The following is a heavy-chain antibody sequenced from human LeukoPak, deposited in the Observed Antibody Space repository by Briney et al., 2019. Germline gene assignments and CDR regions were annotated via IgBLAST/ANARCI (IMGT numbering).Heavy chain of an antibody. CDR3: ARSRTVVIGAFDI. Sequence: SETLSLTCTVSGGSNSSYYWSWIRQPPGKGLEWIGYIYYSGSTNYNPSLKSRVTISVDTSKNQFSLKLSSVTAADTAVYYCARSRTVVIGAFDIWGQGTMVTVSS. CDR1: GGSNSSYY. CDR2: IYYSGST. J-gene: IGHJ3*02. D-gene: IGHD3-22*01. V-gene: IGHV4-59*01.